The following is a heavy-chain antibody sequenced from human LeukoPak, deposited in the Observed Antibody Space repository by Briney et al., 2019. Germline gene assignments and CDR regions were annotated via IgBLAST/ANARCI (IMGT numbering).Heavy chain of an antibody. CDR2: IYDSGST. CDR1: GGSISSYY. Sequence: SETPSLTYTVSGGSISSYYWSWIRQPPGKGLEWIGYIYDSGSTNYNPSLKSRVTISVDTSKNQFSLKLSSVIVTDTAVYYCARNPGYCSGGSCYWYFDFWGRGTLVTVSS. D-gene: IGHD2-15*01. J-gene: IGHJ2*01. CDR3: ARNPGYCSGGSCYWYFDF. V-gene: IGHV4-59*08.